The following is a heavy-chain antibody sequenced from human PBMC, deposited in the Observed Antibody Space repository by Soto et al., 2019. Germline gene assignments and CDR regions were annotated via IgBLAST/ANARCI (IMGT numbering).Heavy chain of an antibody. D-gene: IGHD6-13*01. Sequence: QVQLQQWGAGLLKPSETLSLTCAVYGGSFSGYYWSWIRQPPGKGLEWIGEINHSGSTNYNPTLKSRVTISVATSKNQFSLKLSSVTAADTAVYYCARTRAAAAPRGGYFDYWGQGTLVTVSS. J-gene: IGHJ4*02. CDR3: ARTRAAAAPRGGYFDY. CDR2: INHSGST. CDR1: GGSFSGYY. V-gene: IGHV4-34*01.